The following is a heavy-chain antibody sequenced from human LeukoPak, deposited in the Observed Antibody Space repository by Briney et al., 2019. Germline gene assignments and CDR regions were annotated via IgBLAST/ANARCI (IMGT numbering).Heavy chain of an antibody. CDR2: IYNSSST. D-gene: IGHD5-24*01. CDR1: GGSINRYY. CDR3: ARARDGHINNWFDP. Sequence: SETLSLSCTVSGGSINRYYWSWIRQPPGKGLEWIGYIYNSSSTEYNPSPKSRVTISVDTSKNQFSLKMRSVTAADTAVYYCARARDGHINNWFDPWGQGTLVTVSS. J-gene: IGHJ5*02. V-gene: IGHV4-59*01.